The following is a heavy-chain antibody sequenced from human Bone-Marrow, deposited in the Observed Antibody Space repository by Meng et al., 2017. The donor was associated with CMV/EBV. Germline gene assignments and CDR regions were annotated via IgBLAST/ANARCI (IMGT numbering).Heavy chain of an antibody. CDR2: ISSSGSTI. V-gene: IGHV3-11*01. Sequence: GGSLRLSCAASGFTFSDYYMSWIRQAPGKGLEWVSYISSSGSTIYYADSVKGRFTISRDNAKNSLYLQMNSLRAEDTAVYYCAKDGTYYDFWSGYTYYYYYYGMDVWGQGTTVTVSS. D-gene: IGHD3-3*01. J-gene: IGHJ6*02. CDR1: GFTFSDYY. CDR3: AKDGTYYDFWSGYTYYYYYYGMDV.